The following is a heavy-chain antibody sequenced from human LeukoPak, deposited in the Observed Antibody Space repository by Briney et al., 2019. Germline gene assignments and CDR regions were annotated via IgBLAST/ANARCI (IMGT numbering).Heavy chain of an antibody. Sequence: GGSLRLSCAASGFTFSDHYMDWVRQAPGKGLEWVGHTRNKANSYTTEYAASVKGRFTISRDDSKNSLYLQMNSLKTEDTAVYYCTTFLWFGEFRFDFWGQGTLVTVSS. D-gene: IGHD3-10*01. V-gene: IGHV3-72*01. J-gene: IGHJ4*02. CDR3: TTFLWFGEFRFDF. CDR2: TRNKANSYTT. CDR1: GFTFSDHY.